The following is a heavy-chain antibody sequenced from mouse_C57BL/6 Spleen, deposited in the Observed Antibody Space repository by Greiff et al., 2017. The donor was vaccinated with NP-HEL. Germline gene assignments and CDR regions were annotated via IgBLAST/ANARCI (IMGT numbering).Heavy chain of an antibody. Sequence: EVQLQQSGPGLVKPSQSLSLTCSVTGYSITSGYYWNWIRQFPGNKLEWMGYISYDGSNNYNPSLKNRISITRDTSKNQFFLKLNSVTTEDTATYYCARRGYDPWGQGTSVTVSS. D-gene: IGHD2-3*01. V-gene: IGHV3-6*01. CDR1: GYSITSGYY. CDR2: ISYDGSN. CDR3: ARRGYDP. J-gene: IGHJ4*01.